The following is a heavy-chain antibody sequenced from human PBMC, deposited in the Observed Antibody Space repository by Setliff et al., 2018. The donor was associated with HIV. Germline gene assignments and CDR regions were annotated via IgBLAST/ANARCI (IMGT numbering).Heavy chain of an antibody. J-gene: IGHJ4*02. CDR2: ISSSGSSI. CDR3: ARAWSGLDF. CDR1: GFTFSSYT. Sequence: GGSLRLSCAASGFTFSSYTMNWVRQAPGKGLEWVSSISSSGSSIYYADSVKGRFTLSRDNAKNELYLQMNNLRADDTAIYYCARAWSGLDFWGQGTLVTVSS. V-gene: IGHV3-21*06. D-gene: IGHD3-3*01.